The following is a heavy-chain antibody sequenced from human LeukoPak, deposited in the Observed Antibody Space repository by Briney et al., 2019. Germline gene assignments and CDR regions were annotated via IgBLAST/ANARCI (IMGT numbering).Heavy chain of an antibody. CDR3: ASLTVDTAMVYWYFDL. D-gene: IGHD5-18*01. CDR1: GGTFSSYA. J-gene: IGHJ2*01. V-gene: IGHV1-69*05. Sequence: SVKVSCKASGGTFSSYAISWVRRAPGQGLEWMGRIIPIFGTANYAQKFQGRVTITTDESTSTAYMELSSLRSEDTAVYYCASLTVDTAMVYWYFDLWGRGTLVTVSS. CDR2: IIPIFGTA.